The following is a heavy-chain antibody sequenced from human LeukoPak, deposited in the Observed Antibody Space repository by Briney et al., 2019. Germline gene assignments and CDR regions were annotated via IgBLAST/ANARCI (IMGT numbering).Heavy chain of an antibody. CDR2: IWYDGSNK. CDR3: ARDRGPGYSYGVLDY. Sequence: PGGSLRLSCAASGFSFSTYGMHWVRQAPGKGLEWVAVIWYDGSNKYYADSVKGRFTISRDNSNNALYLQMHSLRAEDTAVYYCARDRGPGYSYGVLDYWGQGTLVTVSS. D-gene: IGHD5-18*01. J-gene: IGHJ4*02. CDR1: GFSFSTYG. V-gene: IGHV3-33*01.